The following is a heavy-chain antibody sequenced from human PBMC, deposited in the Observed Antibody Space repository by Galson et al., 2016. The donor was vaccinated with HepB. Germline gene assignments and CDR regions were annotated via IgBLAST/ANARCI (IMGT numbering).Heavy chain of an antibody. Sequence: TLSLTCTVSGGSISSGGYYWSWIRQHPGKGLEWIGYNYYSGSTYYNPSLKSRVTISVDMSKNQFSLKLSSVTAADTAVYYCARGAPNYYGSGSPFDYWGQGTLVTVSS. CDR1: GGSISSGGYY. CDR3: ARGAPNYYGSGSPFDY. J-gene: IGHJ4*02. V-gene: IGHV4-31*03. CDR2: NYYSGST. D-gene: IGHD3-10*01.